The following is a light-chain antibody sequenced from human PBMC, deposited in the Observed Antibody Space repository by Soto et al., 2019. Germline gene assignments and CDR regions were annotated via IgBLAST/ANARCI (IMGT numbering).Light chain of an antibody. Sequence: QSALTQPASVSGSPGQSITISCTGTSSDVGGYEYVLWYQQHPGKAPKLMIYDVSNRPSGVSNRFSGSKSSNTASLTISGLQAEDEADYYCSSYTSSSPLYVFGTGTKLTVL. V-gene: IGLV2-14*01. CDR3: SSYTSSSPLYV. CDR1: SSDVGGYEY. CDR2: DVS. J-gene: IGLJ1*01.